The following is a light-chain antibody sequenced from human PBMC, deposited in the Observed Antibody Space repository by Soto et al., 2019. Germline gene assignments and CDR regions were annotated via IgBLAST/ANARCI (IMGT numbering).Light chain of an antibody. CDR1: SSDVVTYNL. CDR2: EGT. Sequence: QSVLTQPASVPGSPGQSISISCTGTSSDVVTYNLVSWYQQHPGKAPTVLIYEGTKRPSGVSNRFSGSKSGNTASLTISGLQTEQEADYYRSPFAGSTTFSYVFGPGTKVTVL. CDR3: SPFAGSTTFSYV. J-gene: IGLJ1*01. V-gene: IGLV2-23*03.